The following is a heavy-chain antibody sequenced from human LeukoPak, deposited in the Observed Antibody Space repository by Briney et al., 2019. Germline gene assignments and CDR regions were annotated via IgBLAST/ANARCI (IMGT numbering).Heavy chain of an antibody. J-gene: IGHJ4*02. V-gene: IGHV3-73*01. CDR3: TTSFGYGGYDY. Sequence: QPGGSLRLSCAASGFTFSGSAMHWVRQASGKGLEWVGRIRSKANSYATAYAASVKGRFTISRDDSKNTAYLQMNSLKTEDTAVYYCTTSFGYGGYDYWGQGTLVTVSS. D-gene: IGHD5-12*01. CDR1: GFTFSGSA. CDR2: IRSKANSYAT.